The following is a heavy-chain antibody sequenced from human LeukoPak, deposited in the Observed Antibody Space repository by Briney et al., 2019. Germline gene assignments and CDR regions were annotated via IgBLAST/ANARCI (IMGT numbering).Heavy chain of an antibody. CDR1: GGTFSSYA. Sequence: ASVKVSCKASGGTFSSYAVSWVRQAPGQGLEWMGIINPSGGSTSYAQKFQGRVTMTRDTSISTAYMELSRLRSDDTAVYYCARDQGGHDSSGKWGFYYFDYWGQGTLVTVSS. J-gene: IGHJ4*02. CDR3: ARDQGGHDSSGKWGFYYFDY. CDR2: INPSGGST. V-gene: IGHV1-46*01. D-gene: IGHD3-22*01.